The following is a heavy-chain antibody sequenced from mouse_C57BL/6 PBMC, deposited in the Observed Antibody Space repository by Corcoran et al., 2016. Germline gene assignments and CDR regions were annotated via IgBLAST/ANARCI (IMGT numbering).Heavy chain of an antibody. CDR1: GYTFTSYG. V-gene: IGHV1-81*01. CDR2: IYPRSGNT. CDR3: ARSDYYGSSSFAY. D-gene: IGHD1-1*01. Sequence: QVQLQQSGAELARPGASVKLSCKASGYTFTSYGISWVKQRTGQGLEWIGEIYPRSGNTYYNEKFKGKAKLTADKSSRTAYMELRSLTSEDSAVYFCARSDYYGSSSFAYWGQGTLVTVSA. J-gene: IGHJ3*01.